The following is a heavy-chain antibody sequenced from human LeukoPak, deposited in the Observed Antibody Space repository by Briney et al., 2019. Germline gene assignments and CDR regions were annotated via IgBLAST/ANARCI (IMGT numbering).Heavy chain of an antibody. J-gene: IGHJ4*02. Sequence: ASVKVSCKASGYTFTRYGISWVRQAPGEGLEWMGWISTNNGEIHYAQKFQGRVTMTTDTSTSTAYMEVRSLRSEDTAVYYCARDELVKYYYDSSGYSIFDYWGQGTLVTVSS. V-gene: IGHV1-18*01. CDR3: ARDELVKYYYDSSGYSIFDY. CDR1: GYTFTRYG. D-gene: IGHD3-22*01. CDR2: ISTNNGEI.